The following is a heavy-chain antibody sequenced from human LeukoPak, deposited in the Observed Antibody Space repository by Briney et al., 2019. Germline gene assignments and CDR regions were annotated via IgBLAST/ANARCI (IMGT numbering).Heavy chain of an antibody. V-gene: IGHV3-30*18. J-gene: IGHJ4*02. CDR3: AKAPETYYYDSSGYYSGD. D-gene: IGHD3-22*01. Sequence: GGSLRLSCAASGFTFSSYGMHWVRQAPGKGLEWVAVISYDGSNKYYADSVKGRFTISRDNSKNTLYLQMNSLRAEDTAVYYCAKAPETYYYDSSGYYSGDWGQGTLVTVSS. CDR2: ISYDGSNK. CDR1: GFTFSSYG.